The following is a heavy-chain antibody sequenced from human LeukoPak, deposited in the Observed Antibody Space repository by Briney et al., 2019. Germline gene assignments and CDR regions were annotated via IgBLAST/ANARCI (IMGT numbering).Heavy chain of an antibody. CDR1: GGSISSYS. V-gene: IGHV4-59*08. J-gene: IGHJ3*02. D-gene: IGHD5-12*01. CDR3: ARHGGESIVAMILHAFDI. Sequence: SETLSLTCTVSGGSISSYSWSWIRQPPGKGLEWIGSIYHSGSTNYNPSLKSRVTMSVDTSKNQFSLKLSSVTAADTAVYYCARHGGESIVAMILHAFDIWGQGTKVTVSS. CDR2: IYHSGST.